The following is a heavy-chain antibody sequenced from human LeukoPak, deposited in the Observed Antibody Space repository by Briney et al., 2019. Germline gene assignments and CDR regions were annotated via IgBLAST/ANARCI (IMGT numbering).Heavy chain of an antibody. Sequence: QTGGSLRLSCAASGFTVSSNYMSWVRQAPGKGPEWVSAISHSGGTTYYADSVKGRFTITRDNSKNTLYLQMNSLRAEDTAVYYCAQDRAWIQFLYWGQGTLVTVS. J-gene: IGHJ4*02. D-gene: IGHD5-18*01. CDR1: GFTVSSNY. CDR2: ISHSGGTT. CDR3: AQDRAWIQFLY. V-gene: IGHV3-23*01.